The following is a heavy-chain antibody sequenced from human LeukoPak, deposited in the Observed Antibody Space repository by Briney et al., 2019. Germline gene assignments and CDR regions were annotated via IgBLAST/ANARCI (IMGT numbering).Heavy chain of an antibody. CDR3: ARDPVLGGY. CDR2: INSDGSST. J-gene: IGHJ4*02. Sequence: GGSLRLSCAASGNYWMHWVRQAPGKGLVWVSRINSDGSSTSYADSVKGRFTISRDNAKNTLYLQMNSLRAEDTAVYYCARDPVLGGYWGQGTLVTVSS. V-gene: IGHV3-74*01. D-gene: IGHD3-16*01. CDR1: GNYW.